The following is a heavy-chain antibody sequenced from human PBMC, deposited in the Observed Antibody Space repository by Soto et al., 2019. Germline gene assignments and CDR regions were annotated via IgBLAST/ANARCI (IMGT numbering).Heavy chain of an antibody. J-gene: IGHJ5*02. D-gene: IGHD4-17*01. Sequence: GSVKVCFKASGYLFTSYALHLVRQAPGQRLEWMGWINTANGNTKYSQKFQGRVTITRDTSASTAYMELSSLRSEDTAVYYCARAKGVALRINWFDPWGQGTLVTVSS. CDR3: ARAKGVALRINWFDP. CDR1: GYLFTSYA. CDR2: INTANGNT. V-gene: IGHV1-3*04.